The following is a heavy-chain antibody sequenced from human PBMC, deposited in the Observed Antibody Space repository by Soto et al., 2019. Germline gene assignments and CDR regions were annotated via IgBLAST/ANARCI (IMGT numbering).Heavy chain of an antibody. V-gene: IGHV2-5*02. Sequence: QITLKESGPPLVKPTQTLTLTCTFSGFSLSTSGVGVGWIRQPPGKALEWLAVIYWDDDKRYSPSLKSRHTIATDVSKNQVVRTMTNVDAMDTATYHCKRGGGWYCDPKRTCVSWAEGIMVAVSS. CDR1: GFSLSTSGVG. CDR2: IYWDDDK. J-gene: IGHJ5*02. CDR3: KRGGGWYCDPKRTCVS. D-gene: IGHD4-17*01.